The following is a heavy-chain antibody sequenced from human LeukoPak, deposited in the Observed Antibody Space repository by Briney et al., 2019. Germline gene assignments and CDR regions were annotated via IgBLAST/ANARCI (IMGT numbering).Heavy chain of an antibody. D-gene: IGHD2-21*01. Sequence: PGRSLRLSCAASGFTFSSYAMHWVRQAPGKGLEWVAVISYDGSNKYYADSVKGRFTISRDNSKNTLYLQMNSLRAEDTAVYYCARPDCGSDGCKLLNYWGQGILVTVSS. J-gene: IGHJ4*02. V-gene: IGHV3-30-3*01. CDR3: ARPDCGSDGCKLLNY. CDR2: ISYDGSNK. CDR1: GFTFSSYA.